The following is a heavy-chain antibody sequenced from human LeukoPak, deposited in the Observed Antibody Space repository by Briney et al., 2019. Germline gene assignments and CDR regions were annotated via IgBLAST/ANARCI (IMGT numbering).Heavy chain of an antibody. V-gene: IGHV3-21*01. D-gene: IGHD1-1*01. CDR1: GFTFSSYS. CDR2: ISTSSSYI. CDR3: ARVPPGTTFLIGPSDY. J-gene: IGHJ4*02. Sequence: GGSLRLSCAAYGFTFSSYSMNWVRQAPGKGLEWVSFISTSSSYIYYADSVKGRFTISRDNAKNSLYLEMSSLRAEDTAVYYCARVPPGTTFLIGPSDYWGQGILVTVSS.